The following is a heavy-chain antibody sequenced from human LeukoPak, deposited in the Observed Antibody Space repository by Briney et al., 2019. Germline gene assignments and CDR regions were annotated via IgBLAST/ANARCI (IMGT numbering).Heavy chain of an antibody. CDR1: AFTFSSYS. CDR3: ARGSGVQVGSSLDY. J-gene: IGHJ4*02. CDR2: ISSSGSYI. D-gene: IGHD3-10*01. Sequence: PRGSLSLSCAASAFTFSSYSMNWVRQAPGKGLEWVSSISSSGSYIYYADSVKGRFTISRDNAKNSLHLQMNSLRAEDTAVYYCARGSGVQVGSSLDYWGQGTLDSVSS. V-gene: IGHV3-21*01.